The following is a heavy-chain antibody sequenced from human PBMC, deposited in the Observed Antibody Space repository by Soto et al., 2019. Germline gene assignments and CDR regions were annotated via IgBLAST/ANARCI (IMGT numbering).Heavy chain of an antibody. D-gene: IGHD3-16*02. CDR1: GFTFSNAW. J-gene: IGHJ4*02. Sequence: VQLVESGGGLVQPGGSLRLSCAASGFTFSNAWMSWVRQAPGKGLEWVGRIKSKTDGGTTDYAAPVKGRFTISRDDSKNTLYLQMNSLKTEDTAVYYCTTGPDYDYIWGSYRIDYWGQGTLVTVSS. V-gene: IGHV3-15*01. CDR3: TTGPDYDYIWGSYRIDY. CDR2: IKSKTDGGTT.